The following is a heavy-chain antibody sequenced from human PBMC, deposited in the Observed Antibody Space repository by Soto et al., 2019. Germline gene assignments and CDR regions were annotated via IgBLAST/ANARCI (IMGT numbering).Heavy chain of an antibody. CDR1: GYSFTTFG. CDR2: TNAGNGNT. Sequence: QVQLVQSGAEVKKPGASVKLSCKASGYSFTTFGIHWVRQAPGQRPEWMGWTNAGNGNTRSSQRFQGRITITRDTSANTVYMELRDLRSEDTSVYYCARSSVLPYCSRTSCYSVDYWGQGTLVTVSS. J-gene: IGHJ4*02. D-gene: IGHD2-2*01. CDR3: ARSSVLPYCSRTSCYSVDY. V-gene: IGHV1-3*01.